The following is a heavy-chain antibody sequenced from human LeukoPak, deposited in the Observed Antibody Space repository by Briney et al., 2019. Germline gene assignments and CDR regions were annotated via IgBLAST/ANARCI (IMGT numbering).Heavy chain of an antibody. CDR2: IKNDGSET. Sequence: GGSLRLSCAVSGFNFRDHWMDWVRQAPGKGLQWVGHIKNDGSETYYLDSLKGRFSISRDNTNNALYLQMNSLRVEDTAVYYCVKNDGWFHLAQWGQGTPVTVSS. V-gene: IGHV3-7*03. CDR3: VKNDGWFHLAQ. D-gene: IGHD6-19*01. CDR1: GFNFRDHW. J-gene: IGHJ4*02.